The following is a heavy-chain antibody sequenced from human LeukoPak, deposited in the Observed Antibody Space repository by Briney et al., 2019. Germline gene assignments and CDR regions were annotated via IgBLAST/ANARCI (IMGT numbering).Heavy chain of an antibody. J-gene: IGHJ4*02. D-gene: IGHD6-13*01. CDR1: GFTFSSYG. CDR2: ISYDGSNK. CDR3: AKAGYIAAAYE. V-gene: IGHV3-30*18. Sequence: GGSLRLSCAASGFTFSSYGMHWVRQAPGKGLEWVAVISYDGSNKYYADSVKGRFTISRDNSKNTLYLQMNSLRAEDTAVYYCAKAGYIAAAYEWGQGTLVTVSS.